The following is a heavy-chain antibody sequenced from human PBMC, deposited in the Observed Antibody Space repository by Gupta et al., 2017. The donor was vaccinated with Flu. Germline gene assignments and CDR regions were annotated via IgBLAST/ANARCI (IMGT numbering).Heavy chain of an antibody. J-gene: IGHJ3*01. CDR1: C. V-gene: IGHV4-28*01. D-gene: IGHD2-8*02. Sequence: CCGWDRHCPAKGMEWIGYAHNGGNTNNNSSRERRIAISVDASKNQLSLNLRYVTAADTDVYYCVKGDHTGGYNRPPFDVWGQGTVVAASS. CDR2: AHNGGNT. CDR3: VKGDHTGGYNRPPFDV.